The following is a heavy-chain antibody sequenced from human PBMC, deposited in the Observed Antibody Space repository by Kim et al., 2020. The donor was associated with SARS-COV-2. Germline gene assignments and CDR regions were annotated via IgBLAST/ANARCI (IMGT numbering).Heavy chain of an antibody. Sequence: VQGRFTISRDNAKNTLKLQMNSLRAEDTAVYYCEKDKAYYYDSSGYYWTWWGQGTLVTVSS. D-gene: IGHD3-22*01. J-gene: IGHJ4*02. CDR3: EKDKAYYYDSSGYYWTW. V-gene: IGHV3-23*01.